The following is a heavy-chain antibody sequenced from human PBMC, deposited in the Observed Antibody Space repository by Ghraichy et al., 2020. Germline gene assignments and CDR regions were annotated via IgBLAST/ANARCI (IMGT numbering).Heavy chain of an antibody. CDR1: GFSVTSSD. CDR3: AKDMSRYCGGGDCYTLDV. V-gene: IGHV3-30*18. D-gene: IGHD2-21*01. Sequence: GGSLRLSCAASGFSVTSSDMHWVRQAPGNGLEWVALISYGVGNKYYGDSVKGRFTISRDDSKNTLYLQMNSLRVEDRGVYYCAKDMSRYCGGGDCYTLDVWGQGTTVRVSS. J-gene: IGHJ6*02. CDR2: ISYGVGNK.